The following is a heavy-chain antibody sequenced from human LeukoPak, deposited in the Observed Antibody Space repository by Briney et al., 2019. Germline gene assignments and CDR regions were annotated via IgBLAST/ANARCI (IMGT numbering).Heavy chain of an antibody. CDR1: GYSISSGYY. J-gene: IGHJ4*02. Sequence: SETLSLTCTVSGYSISSGYYWGWIRQPPGKGLEWIGSIYHSGSTYYNPSLKSRVTISVDTSTHRFSLKLTSVTAADTALYYCARVVASTSIDSWGQGTLVTVSS. CDR2: IYHSGST. CDR3: ARVVASTSIDS. V-gene: IGHV4-38-2*02. D-gene: IGHD2-15*01.